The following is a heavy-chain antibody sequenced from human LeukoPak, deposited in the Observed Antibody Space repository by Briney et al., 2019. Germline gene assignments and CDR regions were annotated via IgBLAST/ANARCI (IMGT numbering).Heavy chain of an antibody. V-gene: IGHV4-59*01. CDR3: ARSLRYYYDSSGYRSYYGMDV. CDR2: IYYSGST. Sequence: KASETLSLTCTVSGGSISSYYWSWLRQPPGKGLEWIGYIYYSGSTNYNPSLKSRVTISVDTSKNQFSLKLSSVTAADTAVYYCARSLRYYYDSSGYRSYYGMDVWGQGTTVTVSS. CDR1: GGSISSYY. J-gene: IGHJ6*02. D-gene: IGHD3-22*01.